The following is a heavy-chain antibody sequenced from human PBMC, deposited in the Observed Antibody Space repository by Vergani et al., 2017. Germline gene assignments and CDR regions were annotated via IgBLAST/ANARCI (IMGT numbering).Heavy chain of an antibody. CDR3: ARVMYRDEASTGYRLEGMDI. V-gene: IGHV4-59*13. CDR1: GGSFNTYY. CDR2: IYSTGST. J-gene: IGHJ6*02. D-gene: IGHD3-9*01. Sequence: QVQLEESGPGLVKPSETLSLTCTVSGGSFNTYYWSWIRQSPGKGLEWIGYIYSTGSTNYNPSLNSRVTMSVDTSKNQFSLKVRSVTAADTAVYFCARVMYRDEASTGYRLEGMDIWGQGTTVTISS.